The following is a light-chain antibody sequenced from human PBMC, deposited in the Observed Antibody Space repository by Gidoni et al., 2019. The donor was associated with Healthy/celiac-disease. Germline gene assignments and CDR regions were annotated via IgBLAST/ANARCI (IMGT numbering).Light chain of an antibody. CDR1: QSVSSSY. CDR2: GAS. CDR3: QQYGSSPPVT. J-gene: IGKJ4*01. V-gene: IGKV3-20*01. Sequence: EIVLTHSPGTLSLSPGERATLTCRASQSVSSSYLAWYQQKPGQAPRLLIYGASSRATGIPDRFSGGGSGTDFTLTISRLEPEDYAVYYYQQYGSSPPVTFGEGTKVEIK.